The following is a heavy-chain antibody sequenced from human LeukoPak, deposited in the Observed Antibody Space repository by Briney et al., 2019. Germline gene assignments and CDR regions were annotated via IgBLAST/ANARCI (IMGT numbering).Heavy chain of an antibody. CDR2: IIPIFGTA. Sequence: GASVKVSCKACGGTFSSYAISWVRQAPGQGLEWMGRIIPIFGTANYAQKFQGRVTITTDESTSTAYMELSSLRSEDTAVYYCATDPPYYYDSSGDNDAFDIWGQGTMVTVSS. V-gene: IGHV1-69*05. D-gene: IGHD3-22*01. J-gene: IGHJ3*02. CDR1: GGTFSSYA. CDR3: ATDPPYYYDSSGDNDAFDI.